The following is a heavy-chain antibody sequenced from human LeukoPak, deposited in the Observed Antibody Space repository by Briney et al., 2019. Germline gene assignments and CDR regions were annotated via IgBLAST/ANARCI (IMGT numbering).Heavy chain of an antibody. V-gene: IGHV4-38-2*02. CDR3: ARDLAYYDFWRGYYFDY. Sequence: SETLSLTCAVSGYSISSGYYWGWIRQPPGKGLEWIGSIYHSGSTYYNPSLKSRVTISVDTSKNQFSLKLSSVTAAHTAVYYCARDLAYYDFWRGYYFDYWGQGTLVTVSS. J-gene: IGHJ4*02. CDR2: IYHSGST. CDR1: GYSISSGYY. D-gene: IGHD3-3*01.